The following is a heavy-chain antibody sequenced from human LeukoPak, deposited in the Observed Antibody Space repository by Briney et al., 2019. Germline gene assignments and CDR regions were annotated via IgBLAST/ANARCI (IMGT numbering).Heavy chain of an antibody. J-gene: IGHJ3*02. CDR1: GGSISSSSYY. D-gene: IGHD3-9*01. CDR3: ARDPHYDILPGPHNIDI. Sequence: SETLSLTCTVSGGSISSSSYYWGWIRQPPGKGLEWIGSIYYSGSTYYNPSLKSRVTMSVDTSKNQFTLRLSSVTAADTAVYYCARDPHYDILPGPHNIDIWGQGTMVTVSS. CDR2: IYYSGST. V-gene: IGHV4-39*06.